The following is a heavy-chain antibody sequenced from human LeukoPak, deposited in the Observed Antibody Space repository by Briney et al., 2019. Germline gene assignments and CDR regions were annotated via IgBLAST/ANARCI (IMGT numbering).Heavy chain of an antibody. CDR3: ARGLRDYGDYVAAFDI. Sequence: PSETLSLTCAVYGGSFSGYYWSWIRQPPGKGLEWIGEINHSGSTNYNPSLKSRVTISVDTSKNQFSLKLSSVTAADPAVYYCARGLRDYGDYVAAFDIWGQGTMVTVSS. D-gene: IGHD4-17*01. CDR2: INHSGST. CDR1: GGSFSGYY. V-gene: IGHV4-34*01. J-gene: IGHJ3*02.